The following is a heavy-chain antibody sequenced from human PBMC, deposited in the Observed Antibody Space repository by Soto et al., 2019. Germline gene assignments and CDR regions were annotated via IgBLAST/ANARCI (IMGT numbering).Heavy chain of an antibody. V-gene: IGHV4-39*01. CDR2: IHYSGST. D-gene: IGHD6-13*01. CDR1: GGSVSTSRYY. Sequence: SETLSLTCTVSGGSVSTSRYYLGWIRQPPGKGLEWIGVIHYSGSTYYNPSLKSRVTISADTTKNQFSLKLNSVTAADTAVYYCASTAAGTKYWGQGTLVTVSS. J-gene: IGHJ4*02. CDR3: ASTAAGTKY.